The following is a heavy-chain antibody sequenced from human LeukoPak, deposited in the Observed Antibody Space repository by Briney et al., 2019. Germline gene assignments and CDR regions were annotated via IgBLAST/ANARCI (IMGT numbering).Heavy chain of an antibody. CDR2: INPSGGST. V-gene: IGHV1-46*01. D-gene: IGHD3-22*01. CDR1: GYTFTSYY. Sequence: ASVKVSCKASGYTFTSYYMHWVRQAPGQGLEWMGIINPSGGSTSYAQKFQGRVTMTEDTSTDTAYMELSSLRSEDTAVYYCATMGGAITMTYWGQGTLVTVSS. J-gene: IGHJ4*02. CDR3: ATMGGAITMTY.